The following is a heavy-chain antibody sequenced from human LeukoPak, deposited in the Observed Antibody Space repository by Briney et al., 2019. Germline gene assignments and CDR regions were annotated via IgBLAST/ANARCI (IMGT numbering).Heavy chain of an antibody. Sequence: ASVKVSCKASGYTFTGYDMHWVRQAPGQGLEWMGWINPNSGGTNYAQKFQGRVTMTRDTSISTAYMELSRLRSDDTAVYCCARDRLLWFGELLFDYWGQGTLVTVSP. D-gene: IGHD3-10*01. CDR1: GYTFTGYD. V-gene: IGHV1-2*02. CDR2: INPNSGGT. CDR3: ARDRLLWFGELLFDY. J-gene: IGHJ4*02.